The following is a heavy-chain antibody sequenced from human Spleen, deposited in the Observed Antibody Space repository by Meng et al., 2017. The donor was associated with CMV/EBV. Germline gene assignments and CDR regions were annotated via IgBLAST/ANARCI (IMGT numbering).Heavy chain of an antibody. J-gene: IGHJ5*02. Sequence: GESLKISCAASGFTFSSYSMNWVRQAPGKGLEWVSYISSSDSTIYYADSVKGRFTISRDNSKNTLYLEMNSLRAEDTAVYYCARGIGVTPFDPWGQGTLVTVSS. D-gene: IGHD3-16*01. CDR2: ISSSDSTI. CDR1: GFTFSSYS. CDR3: ARGIGVTPFDP. V-gene: IGHV3-48*01.